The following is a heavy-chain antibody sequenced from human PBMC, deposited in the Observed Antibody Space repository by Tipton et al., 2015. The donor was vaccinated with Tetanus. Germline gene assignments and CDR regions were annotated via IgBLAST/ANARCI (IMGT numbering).Heavy chain of an antibody. J-gene: IGHJ3*02. CDR2: INPNSGGT. CDR3: ARGPEMATIQGVGDAFDI. V-gene: IGHV1-2*06. Sequence: QLVQSGPEVKKPGASVKVSCKASGYTFTGYYMHWVRQAPGQGLEWMGRINPNSGGTNYAQKFQGRVTMTRDTSISTAYMELSRLRSDDTAVYYCARGPEMATIQGVGDAFDIWGQGTMVTVSS. D-gene: IGHD5-24*01. CDR1: GYTFTGYY.